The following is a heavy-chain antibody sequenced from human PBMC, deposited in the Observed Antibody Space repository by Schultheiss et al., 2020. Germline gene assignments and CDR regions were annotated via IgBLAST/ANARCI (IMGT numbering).Heavy chain of an antibody. CDR1: GYTFTSYG. V-gene: IGHV1-18*01. CDR2: ISAYNGNT. J-gene: IGHJ5*02. CDR3: ARGEGVTGWFDP. Sequence: ALVPVSGKASGYTFTSYGISWVRQAPGQGLEWMGWISAYNGNTNYAQKLQGRVTMTTDTSTSTAYMELRSLRSDDTAVYYCARGEGVTGWFDPWGQGTLVTVSS. D-gene: IGHD2-21*02.